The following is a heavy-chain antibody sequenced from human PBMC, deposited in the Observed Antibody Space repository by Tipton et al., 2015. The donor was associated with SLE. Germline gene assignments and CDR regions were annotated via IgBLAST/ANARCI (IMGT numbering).Heavy chain of an antibody. CDR3: ARGSGDWDY. Sequence: TLSLTCTVSGLSLTPYYWIWIRQPPGKGLEWIGYIYYTGTSDYNPSLKSRVTISVDTSNNQFSLQLTSVTAADTAVYFCARGSGDWDYWGQGTLVTVSS. V-gene: IGHV4-59*01. D-gene: IGHD2-21*01. CDR2: IYYTGTS. J-gene: IGHJ4*02. CDR1: GLSLTPYY.